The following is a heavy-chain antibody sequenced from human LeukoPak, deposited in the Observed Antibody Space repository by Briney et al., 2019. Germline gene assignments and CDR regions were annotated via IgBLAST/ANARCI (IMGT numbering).Heavy chain of an antibody. D-gene: IGHD5-24*01. Sequence: NASETLSLTCTVSGYSISSGYYWGWIRQPPGKGLEWIGYIYYSGSTNYNPSLKSRVTISVDTSKNQFSLKLSSVTAADTAVYYCARRTRPVEMAGAYFDYWGQGTLVTVSS. J-gene: IGHJ4*02. CDR3: ARRTRPVEMAGAYFDY. V-gene: IGHV4-38-2*02. CDR2: IYYSGST. CDR1: GYSISSGYY.